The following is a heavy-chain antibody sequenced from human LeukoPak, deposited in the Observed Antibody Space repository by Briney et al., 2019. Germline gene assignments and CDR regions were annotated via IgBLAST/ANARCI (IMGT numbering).Heavy chain of an antibody. Sequence: SETLSLTCTVSGGSISSGGYYWSWIRQHPGKGLVWIGYVYYSGSTYYNPSLKSRVTISVDTSKNQFSLKLSSVTAADTAVYYCARNGYYGSGSYYTNFDYWGQGTLVAVSS. CDR3: ARNGYYGSGSYYTNFDY. CDR1: GGSISSGGYY. D-gene: IGHD3-10*01. V-gene: IGHV4-31*03. J-gene: IGHJ4*02. CDR2: VYYSGST.